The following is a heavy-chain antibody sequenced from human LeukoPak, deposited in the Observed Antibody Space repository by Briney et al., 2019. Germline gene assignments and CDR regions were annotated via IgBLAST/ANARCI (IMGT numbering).Heavy chain of an antibody. CDR2: IYTSGST. J-gene: IGHJ2*01. CDR3: ARWGDLYWYFDL. D-gene: IGHD2-21*02. V-gene: IGHV4-61*02. Sequence: PSQTLSLTCTVSGGSISSDSYYWNWLRQPAGKGLEWIARIYTSGSTYYNPSLKSRVTISVDTAKNQFSLKLTSVTAADTAVYYCARWGDLYWYFDLWGRGTLVTVSS. CDR1: GGSISSDSYY.